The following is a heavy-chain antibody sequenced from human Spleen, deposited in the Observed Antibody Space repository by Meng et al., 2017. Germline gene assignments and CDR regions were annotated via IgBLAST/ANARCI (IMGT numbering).Heavy chain of an antibody. CDR1: GFSLTTTGVG. J-gene: IGHJ3*02. Sequence: QITLKEAGPTLVRPTQTLTLTCSLSGFSLTTTGVGVGWIRQPPGQALEWLALIYWDDDERYSPSLRSRLTITKDTSKNEVVLTVTNMDPVDTATYYCAHRFWEGDAFDIWGQGTMVTVSS. CDR2: IYWDDDE. D-gene: IGHD3-16*01. CDR3: AHRFWEGDAFDI. V-gene: IGHV2-5*02.